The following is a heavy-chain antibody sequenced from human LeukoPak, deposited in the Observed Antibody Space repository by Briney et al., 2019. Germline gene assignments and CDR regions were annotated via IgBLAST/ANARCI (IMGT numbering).Heavy chain of an antibody. D-gene: IGHD6-19*01. V-gene: IGHV4-59*04. CDR1: GGSINNYY. J-gene: IGHJ5*01. CDR3: ARHGGYIFLNWFDP. Sequence: SETLSLICTVSGGSINNYYWSWIRQPPGKGLEWIGTVSYSGTTYYKSSLKSRVTISVDTSKNQFSLYLNSVTAADTAVYYCARHGGYIFLNWFDPWGQGTLVTVSS. CDR2: VSYSGTT.